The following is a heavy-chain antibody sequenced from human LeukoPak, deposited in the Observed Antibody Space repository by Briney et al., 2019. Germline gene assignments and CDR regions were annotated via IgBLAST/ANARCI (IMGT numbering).Heavy chain of an antibody. CDR3: ARDSGSYFDY. D-gene: IGHD1-26*01. J-gene: IGHJ4*02. CDR1: GYTFTGYY. V-gene: IGHV1-18*04. Sequence: GASVKVSCKASGYTFTGYYMHWVRQAPGQGLEWMGWISAYNGNTNYAQKLQGRVTMTTDTSTSTAYMELRSLRSDDTAVYYCARDSGSYFDYWGQGTLVTVSS. CDR2: ISAYNGNT.